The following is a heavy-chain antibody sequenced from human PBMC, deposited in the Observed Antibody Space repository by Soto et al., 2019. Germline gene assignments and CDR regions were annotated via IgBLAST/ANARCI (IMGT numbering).Heavy chain of an antibody. CDR3: AKDGGVTLNWFDP. J-gene: IGHJ5*02. CDR1: GFTFSSYA. V-gene: IGHV3-23*01. Sequence: PGGSLRLSCAASGFTFSSYAMSWVRQAPGNGLEWVSAISGSGGSTYYADSVKGRFTISRDNSKNTLYLQMNSLRAEDAAVYYCAKDGGVTLNWFDPWGQGTLVTVSS. D-gene: IGHD3-16*01. CDR2: ISGSGGST.